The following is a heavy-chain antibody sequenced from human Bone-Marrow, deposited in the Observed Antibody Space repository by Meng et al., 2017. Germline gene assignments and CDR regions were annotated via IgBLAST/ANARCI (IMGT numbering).Heavy chain of an antibody. CDR1: GFTFSSYA. Sequence: GGFLRPSGAAPGFTFSSYAMHWARQAPGKGLEWVAVISYDGSNKYYADVVKGRFTISRDNAKNSLYLQMNSLRTEDTAVYYCARAFATAAGYYYYGMDVWGQGTTVTVSS. CDR2: ISYDGSNK. D-gene: IGHD6-13*01. V-gene: IGHV3-30*07. CDR3: ARAFATAAGYYYYGMDV. J-gene: IGHJ6*02.